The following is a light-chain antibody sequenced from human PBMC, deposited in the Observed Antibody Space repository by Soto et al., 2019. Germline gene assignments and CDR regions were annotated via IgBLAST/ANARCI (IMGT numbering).Light chain of an antibody. V-gene: IGKV3D-20*02. J-gene: IGKJ5*01. Sequence: EIVLMQSPGTLSLSPGERATLSCRASQSVNSNYLAWYQLKPVQAPRLVIYDASPRATGIPDRFSGSGSGTDFTLSISSLEPEDFAVYYCQQRSNWPPITFGQGTRLEIK. CDR1: QSVNSNY. CDR2: DAS. CDR3: QQRSNWPPIT.